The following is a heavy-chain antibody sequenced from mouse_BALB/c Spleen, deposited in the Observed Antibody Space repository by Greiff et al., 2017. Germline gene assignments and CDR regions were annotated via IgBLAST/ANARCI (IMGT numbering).Heavy chain of an antibody. D-gene: IGHD2-4*01. CDR2: INPSTGYT. V-gene: IGHV1-7*01. J-gene: IGHJ3*01. CDR3: ARRGITTGFAY. Sequence: QVQLQQSGAELAKPGASVKMSCKASGYTFTSYWMHWVKQRPGQGLEWIGYINPSTGYTEYNQKFKDKATLTADKSSSTAYMQLSSLTSEDSAVYYWARRGITTGFAYWGQGTLVTVSA. CDR1: GYTFTSYW.